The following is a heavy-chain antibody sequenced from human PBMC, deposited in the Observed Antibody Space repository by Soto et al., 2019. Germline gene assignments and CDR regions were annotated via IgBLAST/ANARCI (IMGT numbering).Heavy chain of an antibody. D-gene: IGHD2-21*01. J-gene: IGHJ6*02. V-gene: IGHV4-39*07. CDR3: ARGPRDYYYGMDV. CDR1: GGSISSSSYY. CDR2: IYYSGST. Sequence: SETLSLTCTVSGGSISSSSYYWGWIRQPPGKGLEWIGSIYYSGSTYYNPSLKSRVTISVDTSKNQFSLKLSSVTAADTAVYYCARGPRDYYYGMDVWGQGTTVTVSS.